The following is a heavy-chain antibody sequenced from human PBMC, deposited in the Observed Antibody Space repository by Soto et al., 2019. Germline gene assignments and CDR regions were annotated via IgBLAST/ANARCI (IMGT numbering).Heavy chain of an antibody. V-gene: IGHV3-23*01. J-gene: IGHJ6*02. Sequence: GSLRLSCAASGFTLRNYDLHWVRQAPGKGLEWVSFLSGSGGSTYYADSVKGRFTISRDNSKNTLYLQMNSLRAEDTAVYYCAKDGLVSGVGRDRYYYGMDVWGQGTTVTVSS. D-gene: IGHD2-21*01. CDR1: GFTLRNYD. CDR3: AKDGLVSGVGRDRYYYGMDV. CDR2: LSGSGGST.